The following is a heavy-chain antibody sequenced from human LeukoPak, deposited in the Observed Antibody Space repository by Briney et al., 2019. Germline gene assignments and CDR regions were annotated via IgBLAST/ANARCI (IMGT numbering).Heavy chain of an antibody. J-gene: IGHJ4*02. V-gene: IGHV1-2*02. Sequence: ASVKVSCKASGYTFTGYYMHWVRQAPGQGRECMRWINPNSCGTNYAQKFQGRVTMTRDTSISTAYMELSRLRSDDTAVYYCARVHTRYCSGGSCYNYWGQGTLVTVSS. CDR2: INPNSCGT. CDR3: ARVHTRYCSGGSCYNY. CDR1: GYTFTGYY. D-gene: IGHD2-15*01.